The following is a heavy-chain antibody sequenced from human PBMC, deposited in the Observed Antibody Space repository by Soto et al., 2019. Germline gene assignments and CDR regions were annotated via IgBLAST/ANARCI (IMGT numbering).Heavy chain of an antibody. J-gene: IGHJ4*02. CDR2: IYYSGRT. D-gene: IGHD2-21*02. V-gene: IGHV4-39*01. CDR1: GESISSSSYY. Sequence: SETLSLTCIVSGESISSSSYYWGWIRQPPGKGLEWIGSIYYSGRTYYNPSFKSRVTISIDTSRNQFSLKLSSVTATDTAVYYCARQRTTVVTQAYFDHWGQGAMVTVSS. CDR3: ARQRTTVVTQAYFDH.